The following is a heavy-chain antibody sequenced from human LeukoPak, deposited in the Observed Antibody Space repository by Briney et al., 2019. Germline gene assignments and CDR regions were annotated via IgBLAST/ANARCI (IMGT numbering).Heavy chain of an antibody. CDR3: ARDFSRPYYYDSSGYGGVDY. Sequence: ASVKVSCKASGYTFTGYYMHWVRQAPGQGLEWMGWINPNSGGTNYAQKFQGRVTMTRDTSISTAYMELRSLRSDDTAVYYCARDFSRPYYYDSSGYGGVDYWGQGTLVTVSS. CDR1: GYTFTGYY. J-gene: IGHJ4*02. D-gene: IGHD3-22*01. V-gene: IGHV1-2*02. CDR2: INPNSGGT.